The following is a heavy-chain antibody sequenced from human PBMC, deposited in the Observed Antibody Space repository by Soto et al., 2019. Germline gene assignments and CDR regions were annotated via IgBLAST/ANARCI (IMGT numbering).Heavy chain of an antibody. D-gene: IGHD2-15*01. CDR1: GFTFSSYA. CDR3: ASGGGDGGGCDTLGGLRSGMDV. Sequence: QVQLVESGGGVVQPGRSLRLSCAASGFTFSSYAMYWVRQAPGKGLEWVAVISYDGNNKYYADSVKGRFTSSRDNSKXRXXXQXXSVRAEDRAVYYCASGGGDGGGCDTLGGLRSGMDVWGQGTTVTVSS. V-gene: IGHV3-30-3*01. CDR2: ISYDGNNK. J-gene: IGHJ6*02.